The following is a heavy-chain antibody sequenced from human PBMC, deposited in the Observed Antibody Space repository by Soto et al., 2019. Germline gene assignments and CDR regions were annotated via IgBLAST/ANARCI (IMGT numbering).Heavy chain of an antibody. CDR3: AKDKGANWFDP. Sequence: EVQLVESGGGLVQPGRSLRLSCAASGFTFDDYAMHWVRQAPGKGLEWVSGISWNSGSIGYVDSVKGRFTISRDNAKNSLYLQMNSLRAEDTALYYCAKDKGANWFDPWGQGTLVTVCS. J-gene: IGHJ5*02. V-gene: IGHV3-9*01. CDR2: ISWNSGSI. CDR1: GFTFDDYA.